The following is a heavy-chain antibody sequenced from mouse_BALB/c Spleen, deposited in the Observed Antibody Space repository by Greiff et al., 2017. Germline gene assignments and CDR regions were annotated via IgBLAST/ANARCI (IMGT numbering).Heavy chain of an antibody. Sequence: QVQLKQSGPGLVAPSQSLSITCTVSGFSLTSYDISWIRQPPGKGLEWLGVIWTGGGTNYNSAFMSRLSISKDNSKSQVFLKMNSLQTDDTAIYYCVREGLRGYFDYWGQGTTLTVSS. CDR3: VREGLRGYFDY. CDR1: GFSLTSYD. D-gene: IGHD3-1*01. V-gene: IGHV2-9-2*01. CDR2: IWTGGGT. J-gene: IGHJ2*01.